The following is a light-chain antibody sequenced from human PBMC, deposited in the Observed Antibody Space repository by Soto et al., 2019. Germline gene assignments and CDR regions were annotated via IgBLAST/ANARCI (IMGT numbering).Light chain of an antibody. CDR1: QSIRSY. Sequence: DIQLTQSPSSLSASVGDKVTITCRASQSIRSYLNWVQQKPGKAPNLLIYSAFSLESGVPSRFSGSGSGTDYTLTISSLQPEDFATYFCQQSYSRPRTFGQGTKVDIK. J-gene: IGKJ1*01. CDR3: QQSYSRPRT. CDR2: SAF. V-gene: IGKV1-39*01.